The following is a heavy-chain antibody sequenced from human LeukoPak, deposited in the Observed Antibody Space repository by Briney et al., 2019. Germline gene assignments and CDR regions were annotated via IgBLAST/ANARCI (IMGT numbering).Heavy chain of an antibody. CDR1: GFTFSSYA. CDR2: ISGSGGRT. D-gene: IGHD3-22*01. V-gene: IGHV3-23*01. CDR3: ARDLRSSGYYAFDY. Sequence: PGGSLRLSCAASGFTFSSYAMNWVRQAPGKGLEWVSAISGSGGRTHYADSVKGRFTISRDNSKNTLYLQMNSLRAEDTAVYYCARDLRSSGYYAFDYWGQGTLVTVSS. J-gene: IGHJ4*02.